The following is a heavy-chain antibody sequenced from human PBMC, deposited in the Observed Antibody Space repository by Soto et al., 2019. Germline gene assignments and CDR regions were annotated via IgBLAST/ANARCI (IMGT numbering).Heavy chain of an antibody. D-gene: IGHD4-4*01. CDR1: GFTFSSYA. J-gene: IGHJ6*02. CDR3: AMGSSTVTHPVYYYYYYGMDV. CDR2: ISYDGSNK. V-gene: IGHV3-30-3*01. Sequence: QVQLVESGGGVVQPGRSLRLSCAASGFTFSSYAMHWVRQAPGKGLEWVAVISYDGSNKYYADSVKGRFTISRDNSKNTLYLQMNSLRAEDTAVYYCAMGSSTVTHPVYYYYYYGMDVWGQGTTVTVSS.